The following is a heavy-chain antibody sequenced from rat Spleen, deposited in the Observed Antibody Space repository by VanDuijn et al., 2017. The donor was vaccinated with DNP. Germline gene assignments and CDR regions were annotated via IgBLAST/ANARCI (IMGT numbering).Heavy chain of an antibody. CDR3: IRWNSGHFDY. Sequence: EVQLVESGGGLVQPGRSLKLSCAASGFTFSDFNMAWVRQAPAKGLEWVAYIGSPAYAPYYADSVKGRFTISRDNAKSTLYLQMNSLRSEDMATYYCIRWNSGHFDYWGQGVMVTVSS. D-gene: IGHD4-3*01. J-gene: IGHJ2*01. CDR1: GFTFSDFN. CDR2: IGSPAYAP. V-gene: IGHV5-22*01.